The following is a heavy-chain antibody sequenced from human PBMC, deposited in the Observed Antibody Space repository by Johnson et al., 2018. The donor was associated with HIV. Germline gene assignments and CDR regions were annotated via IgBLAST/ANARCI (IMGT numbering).Heavy chain of an antibody. D-gene: IGHD3-3*01. CDR1: GFTFSTYA. Sequence: QVQLVESGGGVVQPGRSLRLSCAASGFTFSTYAMHWVRQAPGKGLEWVAVISYDGSNKYYADSVKGRFTISRDNSKNTLYLKMNSLRAEDTAVYYSAKEGPDYNFWSGYSSNAFDIWGQGTMVTVSS. V-gene: IGHV3-30*04. CDR3: AKEGPDYNFWSGYSSNAFDI. CDR2: ISYDGSNK. J-gene: IGHJ3*02.